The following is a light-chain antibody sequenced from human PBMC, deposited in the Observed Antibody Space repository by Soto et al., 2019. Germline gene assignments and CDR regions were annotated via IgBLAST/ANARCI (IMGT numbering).Light chain of an antibody. V-gene: IGLV2-8*01. J-gene: IGLJ1*01. CDR2: EVS. CDR3: TSYVGGNNHYV. CDR1: SSDVGGYNY. Sequence: QSALTHPPSETGSPGQSITISCTGTSSDVGGYNYVSWYQQHPGKAPKVVIYEVSKRPSGVPDRFSGSKSGNTASLTVSGLQAEDEADYYCTSYVGGNNHYVFGTGTRSPS.